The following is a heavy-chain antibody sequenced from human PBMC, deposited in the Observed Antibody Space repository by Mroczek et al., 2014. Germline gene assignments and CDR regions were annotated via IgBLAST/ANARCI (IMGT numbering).Heavy chain of an antibody. J-gene: IGHJ5*02. CDR3: AREIRPYDFWSGPKGGWFDP. V-gene: IGHV4-34*01. Sequence: QVQLQQWGAGLLKPSETLSLTCAVYGGSFSGYYWSWIRQPPGKGLEWIGEINHSGSTNYNPSLKSRVTISVDTSKNQFSLKLSSVTAADTAVYYCAREIRPYDFWSGPKGGWFDPWGQGTLVTVSS. CDR1: GGSFSGYY. CDR2: INHSGST. D-gene: IGHD3-3*01.